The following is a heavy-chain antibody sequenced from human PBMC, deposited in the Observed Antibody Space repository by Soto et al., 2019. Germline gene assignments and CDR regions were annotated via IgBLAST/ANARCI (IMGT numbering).Heavy chain of an antibody. D-gene: IGHD3-3*01. CDR3: ARAPITIFGVVSWFDP. CDR1: GGPISSYY. Sequence: PSETLSLTCTVSGGPISSYYWSWIRQPPGKGLEWIGYIYYSGSTNYNPSLKSRVTISVDTSKNQFSLKLSSVTAADTAVYYCARAPITIFGVVSWFDPWGQGTLVTVSS. CDR2: IYYSGST. V-gene: IGHV4-59*01. J-gene: IGHJ5*02.